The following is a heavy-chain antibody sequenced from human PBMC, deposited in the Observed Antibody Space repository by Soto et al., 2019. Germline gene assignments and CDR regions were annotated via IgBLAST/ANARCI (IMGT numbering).Heavy chain of an antibody. J-gene: IGHJ6*02. CDR1: GFTFTSYT. CDR3: ARKGYGEYGGMDV. D-gene: IGHD4-17*01. CDR2: ISTTSGYI. Sequence: EVQLVESGGGLVKPGGSLRLSCAASGFTFTSYTFNWVRQAPGKGLEWVSCISTTSGYIYYADSVKGRFTFSRDNARNSLYLQMNSLRVEDTALYYCARKGYGEYGGMDVWGQGTMVTFSS. V-gene: IGHV3-21*01.